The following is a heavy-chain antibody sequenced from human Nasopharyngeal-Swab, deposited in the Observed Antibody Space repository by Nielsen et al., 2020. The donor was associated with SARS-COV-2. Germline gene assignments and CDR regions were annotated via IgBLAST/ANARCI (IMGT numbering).Heavy chain of an antibody. CDR2: INPDTGAT. D-gene: IGHD3-22*01. CDR1: GYSFTGYY. V-gene: IGHV1-2*02. CDR3: ARDYYDNYDSDY. Sequence: ASVKVSCKASGYSFTGYYLHWVRQAPGQGLEWMGWINPDTGATNYAEKFQGRVTVSSDRSRSTAYIELSRLRSDDTAVYYCARDYYDNYDSDYWGQGTLVTVSS. J-gene: IGHJ4*02.